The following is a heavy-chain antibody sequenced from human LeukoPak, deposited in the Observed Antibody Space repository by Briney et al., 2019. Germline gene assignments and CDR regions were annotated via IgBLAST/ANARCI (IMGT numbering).Heavy chain of an antibody. Sequence: TGGSLRLSCAASGFTFSSYAMSWVRQAPGKGLEWVSAISGSGGSTYYADSVKGRFTISRDNSKNTLYLQMNSLSAEDTAVYYCAKDSPVAGTSLEYFQHWGQGTLVTVSS. CDR3: AKDSPVAGTSLEYFQH. CDR1: GFTFSSYA. J-gene: IGHJ1*01. D-gene: IGHD6-19*01. V-gene: IGHV3-23*01. CDR2: ISGSGGST.